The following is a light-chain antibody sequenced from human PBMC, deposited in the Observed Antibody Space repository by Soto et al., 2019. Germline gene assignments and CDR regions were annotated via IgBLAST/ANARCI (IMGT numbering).Light chain of an antibody. J-gene: IGKJ2*01. CDR2: KAS. CDR3: QQYNSFSGYT. Sequence: DIQMTQSPSTLSASVGDRVTITCRARQSISSWLAWYQQKPGKAPKVLIYKASSLETGVPSRFSGSGSGTEFTLTISSLQPDDFATYYCQQYNSFSGYTFGQGTKLEIK. V-gene: IGKV1-5*03. CDR1: QSISSW.